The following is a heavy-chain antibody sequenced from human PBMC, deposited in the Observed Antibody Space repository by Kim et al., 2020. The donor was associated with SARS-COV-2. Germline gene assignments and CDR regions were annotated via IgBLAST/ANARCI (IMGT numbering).Heavy chain of an antibody. J-gene: IGHJ2*01. Sequence: ASVKVSCKASGYTFTSYAINWLRRAPGQGLEWMGWINTNTGNTTYAQGFTGRFVFSLDTSVSTAYLQISSLKAEDTAVYYCARRPYGSGSSYWYFDLWGRGTLVTVSS. CDR1: GYTFTSYA. D-gene: IGHD3-10*01. CDR2: INTNTGNT. V-gene: IGHV7-4-1*02. CDR3: ARRPYGSGSSYWYFDL.